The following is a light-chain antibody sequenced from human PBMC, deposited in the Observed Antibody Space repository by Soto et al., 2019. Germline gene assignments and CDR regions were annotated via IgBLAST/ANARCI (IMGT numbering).Light chain of an antibody. Sequence: EIVLTQSPGTLSLSPGERATLSCRASQSVSSNYLVWYQQTAGQAPRVLIYASTSRANGIPDRFSGHESGTELTLTISRLEPEDFAVYYWPQCGNSPLTFGEGTQLEIK. CDR3: PQCGNSPLT. CDR2: AST. V-gene: IGKV3-20*01. CDR1: QSVSSNY. J-gene: IGKJ5*01.